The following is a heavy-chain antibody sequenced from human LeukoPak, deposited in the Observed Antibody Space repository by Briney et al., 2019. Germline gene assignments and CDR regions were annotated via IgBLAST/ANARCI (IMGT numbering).Heavy chain of an antibody. V-gene: IGHV4-34*01. CDR1: GGSFSGYY. CDR2: INHSGST. D-gene: IGHD3-10*01. J-gene: IGHJ4*02. CDR3: ARGPYYGSGSYYNGDFDY. Sequence: SETLSLTCAVYGGSFSGYYWSWIRQPPGKGLEWIGEINHSGSTNYNPSHKSRVTISVDTSKNQFSLKLSSVTAADTAVYYCARGPYYGSGSYYNGDFDYWGQGTLVTVSS.